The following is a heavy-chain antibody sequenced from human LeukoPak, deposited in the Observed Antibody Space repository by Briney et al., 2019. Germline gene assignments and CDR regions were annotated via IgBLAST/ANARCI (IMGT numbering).Heavy chain of an antibody. J-gene: IGHJ4*02. D-gene: IGHD6-19*01. CDR2: IIPIFGTA. CDR1: GGTFSSYA. Sequence: SVKVSCKASGGTFSSYAISWVRQAPGQGLEWMGGIIPIFGTANYAQKFQGRVTITADESTSTAYMELSSLRSEDTAVYYCARDGSSGTNYFDYWGQGTLVTVSS. CDR3: ARDGSSGTNYFDY. V-gene: IGHV1-69*13.